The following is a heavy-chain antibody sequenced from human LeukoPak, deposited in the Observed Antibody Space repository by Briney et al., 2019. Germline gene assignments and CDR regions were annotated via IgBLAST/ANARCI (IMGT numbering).Heavy chain of an antibody. CDR1: QFIFSAYW. V-gene: IGHV3-7*01. CDR2: IRQDGSDE. D-gene: IGHD6-13*01. CDR3: ARDGFVGAADY. J-gene: IGHJ4*02. Sequence: GGSLRLSPAASQFIFSAYWMNSVRQAPGKQVGWVANIRQDGSDEQYVESVTGRFTISRDNAKNSLYLQMNSVRVEDTAVYYCARDGFVGAADYWGQGTLVTVSS.